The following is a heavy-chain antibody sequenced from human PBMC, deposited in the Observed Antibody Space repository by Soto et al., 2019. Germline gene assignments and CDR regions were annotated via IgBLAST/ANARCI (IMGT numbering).Heavy chain of an antibody. D-gene: IGHD2-2*01. J-gene: IGHJ6*02. Sequence: EVQLVESGGGLVQPGGSLRLSCAASGFTFSSYSLNWVRQAPGKGLEWVSYISSSSSSIYYADSVKGRFTISRDNAKNSLYLQMNSLRDEDTAVYYCARVIGVVPGRAMDVWGQGTTVTVSS. CDR2: ISSSSSSI. CDR1: GFTFSSYS. CDR3: ARVIGVVPGRAMDV. V-gene: IGHV3-48*02.